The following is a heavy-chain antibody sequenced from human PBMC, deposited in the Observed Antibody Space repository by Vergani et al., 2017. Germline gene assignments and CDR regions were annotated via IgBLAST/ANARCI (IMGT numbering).Heavy chain of an antibody. CDR1: GGSISSYY. J-gene: IGHJ4*02. CDR2: IYYSGST. D-gene: IGHD6-13*01. Sequence: QVQLQESGPGLVKPSETLSLTCTVSGGSISSYYWSWIRQPPGKGLEWIGYIYYSGSTNYNPSLKSRVTISVDTSKNQFSLKLSSVTAADTAVYYCAKDRVAAADTFDYWGQGTLVTVSS. V-gene: IGHV4-59*01. CDR3: AKDRVAAADTFDY.